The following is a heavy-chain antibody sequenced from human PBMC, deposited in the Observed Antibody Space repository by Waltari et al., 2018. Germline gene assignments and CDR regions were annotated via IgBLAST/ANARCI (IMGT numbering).Heavy chain of an antibody. CDR3: AKAIAPHYGDYVFDY. D-gene: IGHD4-17*01. Sequence: EVQLVESGGGLVQPGRSLRLSCAASGFTFDDYAMHWVRQAPGKGLEWVSGISWNRGSIGYAESEKGRFTISRDNAKNSLYLQMNSLRAEDTALYYCAKAIAPHYGDYVFDYWGQGTLVTVSS. V-gene: IGHV3-9*01. CDR2: ISWNRGSI. CDR1: GFTFDDYA. J-gene: IGHJ4*02.